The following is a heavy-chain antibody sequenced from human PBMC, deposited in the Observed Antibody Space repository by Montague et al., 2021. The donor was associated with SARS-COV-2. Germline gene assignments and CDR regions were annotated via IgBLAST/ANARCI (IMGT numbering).Heavy chain of an antibody. CDR3: ARRLDYWDSSGQRRHFDY. D-gene: IGHD3-22*01. CDR1: GDPISSSSYD. J-gene: IGHJ4*02. CDR2: ISYHGXT. Sequence: SETLSLTYTVSGDPISSSSYDWGWIRRPPGKGLEWIGHISYHGXTXYXXXXKXRVTISIDTSRNQFSLKVSSVTATDTAIYYCARRLDYWDSSGQRRHFDYWGQGTLVTVSS. V-gene: IGHV4-39*01.